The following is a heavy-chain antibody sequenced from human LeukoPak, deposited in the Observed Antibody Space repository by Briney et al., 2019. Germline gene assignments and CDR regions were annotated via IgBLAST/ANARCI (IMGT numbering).Heavy chain of an antibody. CDR2: ISSTSTYI. J-gene: IGHJ4*02. V-gene: IGHV3-21*01. D-gene: IGHD4-17*01. CDR1: GFTFGSFT. CDR3: ATFDYADYLAFDY. Sequence: GGSLRLSCAASGFTFGSFTMNWVRQAPGKRLEWVSSISSTSTYIHYTDSVKGRFTISRDNAKNSLYLQMNSLRAEDTAVYYCATFDYADYLAFDYWGQGTLVTVSS.